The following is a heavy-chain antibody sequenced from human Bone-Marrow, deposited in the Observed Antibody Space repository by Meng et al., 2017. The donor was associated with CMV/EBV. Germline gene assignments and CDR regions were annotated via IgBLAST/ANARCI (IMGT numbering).Heavy chain of an antibody. Sequence: SETLSLTCAVSGGSMSSYYWSWIRQSPGKGLEWIAYIYYSGSTNYNPSLKSRVTISVDTSKNQFSLKLSSVTAAGTAVYYCAREGTRSSPFDYWGQGALVTVSS. CDR3: AREGTRSSPFDY. J-gene: IGHJ4*02. CDR2: IYYSGST. V-gene: IGHV4-59*01. D-gene: IGHD6-6*01. CDR1: GGSMSSYY.